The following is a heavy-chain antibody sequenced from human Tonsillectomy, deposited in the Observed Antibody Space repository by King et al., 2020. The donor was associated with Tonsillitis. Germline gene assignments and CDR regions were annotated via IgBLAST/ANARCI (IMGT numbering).Heavy chain of an antibody. D-gene: IGHD3-22*01. V-gene: IGHV3-30-3*01. CDR1: RFTFSSYG. J-gene: IGHJ4*02. Sequence: VQLVESGGGVVQPGRSLRLSCAASRFTFSSYGMHWVRQAPGKGLEWVAVISYDGSDKYYADSVKGRFTISRDNSKNSLYLQMHSLRPADTAVYYCARDQSPGDSSGYLNYWGQGTLVTVSS. CDR3: ARDQSPGDSSGYLNY. CDR2: ISYDGSDK.